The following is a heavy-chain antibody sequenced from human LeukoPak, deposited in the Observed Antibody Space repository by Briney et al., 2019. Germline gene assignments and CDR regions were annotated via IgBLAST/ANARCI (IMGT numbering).Heavy chain of an antibody. CDR3: ATDPRSKYSSGWQDYYYYGMDV. CDR1: GYTLTELS. J-gene: IGHJ6*02. CDR2: FDPEDGET. D-gene: IGHD6-19*01. V-gene: IGHV1-24*01. Sequence: ASVKVSCKVSGYTLTELSMHWVRQAPGKGLEWMGGFDPEDGETICAQKFQGRVTMTEDTSTDTAYMELSSLRSEDTAVYYCATDPRSKYSSGWQDYYYYGMDVWGQGTTVTVSS.